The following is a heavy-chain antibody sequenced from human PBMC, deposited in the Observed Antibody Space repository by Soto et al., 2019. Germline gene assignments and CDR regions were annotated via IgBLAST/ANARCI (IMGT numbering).Heavy chain of an antibody. CDR2: TYYRSRFFS. J-gene: IGHJ5*02. Sequence: SQTLSLTCAISGDSVSSYSAARNWIRQSPSGGLEWLGRTYYRSRFFSDYAESVKSRIIINPDTSKNQFSLQLNSVTPEDTAVYYCVRDRYSSSGWFDPWGQGTPVTVSS. CDR1: GDSVSSYSAA. CDR3: VRDRYSSSGWFDP. D-gene: IGHD3-10*01. V-gene: IGHV6-1*01.